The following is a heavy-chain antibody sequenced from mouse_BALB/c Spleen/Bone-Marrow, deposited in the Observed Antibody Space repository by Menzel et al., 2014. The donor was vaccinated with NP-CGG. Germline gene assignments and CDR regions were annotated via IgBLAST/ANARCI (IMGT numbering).Heavy chain of an antibody. CDR3: ATGTRDY. CDR1: GFTFSSFG. J-gene: IGHJ2*01. D-gene: IGHD4-1*01. CDR2: ISSGSSTI. Sequence: EVKLMESGGGLVQPGGSRKLSCAASGFTFSSFGMHWVRQAPEKGLEWVAYISSGSSTIYYADTVKGRFTISRDNPKNTLFLQMTSLGSEDTAMYYCATGTRDYWGQGTTLTVSS. V-gene: IGHV5-17*02.